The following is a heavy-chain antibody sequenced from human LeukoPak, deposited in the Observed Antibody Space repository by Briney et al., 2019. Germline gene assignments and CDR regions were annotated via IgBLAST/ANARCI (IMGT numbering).Heavy chain of an antibody. J-gene: IGHJ4*02. Sequence: SETLSLTCTVSGGSISSYYWSWIRQPAGKGLEWIGRIYTSGSTNYNASLKSRVSMSVDTSENQFSLKLSSVTAADTAVFYCARENSGSYREFDYWGQGTLVTVSS. CDR1: GGSISSYY. CDR2: IYTSGST. CDR3: ARENSGSYREFDY. V-gene: IGHV4-4*07. D-gene: IGHD1-26*01.